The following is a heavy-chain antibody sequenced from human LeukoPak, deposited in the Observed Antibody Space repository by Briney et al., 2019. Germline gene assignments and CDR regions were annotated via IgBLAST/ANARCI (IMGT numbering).Heavy chain of an antibody. CDR3: ARDKDEYDAFDI. Sequence: PGRSLRLSCAASGFTFTRYNMNWVRQAPRKGLEWVSYISSSGSTIYYADSAKGRFTISRDNAKNSLSLQMNSLRAEDTAMYYCARDKDEYDAFDIWGQGTMATVSS. J-gene: IGHJ3*02. V-gene: IGHV3-48*04. CDR2: ISSSGSTI. CDR1: GFTFTRYN. D-gene: IGHD2/OR15-2a*01.